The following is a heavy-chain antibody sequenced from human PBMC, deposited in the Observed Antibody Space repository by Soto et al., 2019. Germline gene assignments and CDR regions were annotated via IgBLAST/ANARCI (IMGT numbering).Heavy chain of an antibody. V-gene: IGHV4-39*01. D-gene: IGHD3-3*01. CDR1: GGSISSSSYY. CDR2: IYYSGST. J-gene: IGHJ5*02. CDR3: ATSISRYYDFWSGSTPGPWFDP. Sequence: QLQLQESGPGLVKPSETLSLTCTVSGGSISSSSYYWGWIRQPPGKGLEWIGSIYYSGSTYYNPSLKSRVTISVDTSKNQFSLKLSSVTAADTAVYYCATSISRYYDFWSGSTPGPWFDPWGQGTLVTVSS.